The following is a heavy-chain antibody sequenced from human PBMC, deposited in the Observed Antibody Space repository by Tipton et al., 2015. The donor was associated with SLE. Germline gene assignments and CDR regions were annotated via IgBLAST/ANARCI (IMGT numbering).Heavy chain of an antibody. Sequence: TLSLTCTVSGGSISSHYWSWIRQPPGKGLEWIGYIYYSGNTNYNPSLKSRVTISVDTSKNQFSLKLSSVTAADTAVYYCARVRAYAGAFDIWGQGTMVTVSS. CDR3: ARVRAYAGAFDI. CDR2: IYYSGNT. V-gene: IGHV4-59*11. D-gene: IGHD2-8*01. CDR1: GGSISSHY. J-gene: IGHJ3*02.